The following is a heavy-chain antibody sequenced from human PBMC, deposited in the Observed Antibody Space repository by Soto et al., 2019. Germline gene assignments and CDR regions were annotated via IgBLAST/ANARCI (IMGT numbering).Heavy chain of an antibody. V-gene: IGHV4-59*08. D-gene: IGHD3-22*01. CDR1: GGSMNTYY. CDR2: IYYSGTT. Sequence: QVQLQESGPGLVKPSETLSLTCTVSGGSMNTYYWGWFRQPPGKGLEWIGYIYYSGTTTYSPSLKSRVTIAVDTPTNQFSLKLNSVTAADTAVYYCARLGGYYQAFDQWGQGSLVTVSS. J-gene: IGHJ4*02. CDR3: ARLGGYYQAFDQ.